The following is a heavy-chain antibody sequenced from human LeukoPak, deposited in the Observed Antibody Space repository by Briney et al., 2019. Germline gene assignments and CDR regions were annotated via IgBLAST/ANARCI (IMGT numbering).Heavy chain of an antibody. J-gene: IGHJ5*02. D-gene: IGHD4-17*01. CDR3: ARVRWLPFFDP. CDR2: IYTSGST. CDR1: GGSISSGSYY. V-gene: IGHV4-61*02. Sequence: KASETLSLTCAVSGGSISSGSYYWSWIRQPAGKGLEWIGRIYTSGSTNYNPSLKSRVTISVDTSKNQFSLKLSSVTAADTAVYYCARVRWLPFFDPWGQGTLVTVSS.